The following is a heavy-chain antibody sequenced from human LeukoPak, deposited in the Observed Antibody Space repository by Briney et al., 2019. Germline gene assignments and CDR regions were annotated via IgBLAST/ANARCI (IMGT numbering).Heavy chain of an antibody. CDR3: ARVPFDTDSYYYYFGMDV. CDR2: VYQTGGT. D-gene: IGHD2-21*02. CDR1: GGSISSSNW. V-gene: IGHV4-4*02. Sequence: SETLSLTCAVSGGSISSSNWWSWVRQPPGKGLEWIGEVYQTGGTNYNPSLKSRVTILVDTSKNQFSLKLTSVTAADTAVYYCARVPFDTDSYYYYFGMDVWGQGTTVTVSS. J-gene: IGHJ6*02.